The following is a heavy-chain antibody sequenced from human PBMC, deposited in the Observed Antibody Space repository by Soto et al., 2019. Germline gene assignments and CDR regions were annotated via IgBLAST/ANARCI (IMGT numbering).Heavy chain of an antibody. J-gene: IGHJ4*02. CDR1: GFTFSSYG. V-gene: IGHV3-33*01. Sequence: QVQLVESGGGVVQPGRSLRLSCAASGFTFSSYGMHWVRQAPGKGLEWVAVIWFDGSNKFYADSVKGRFTISRDNSKNTVSLQMNSLRDEDSAAYYCATIGPYWGQRALVSDSS. CDR2: IWFDGSNK. CDR3: ATIGPY.